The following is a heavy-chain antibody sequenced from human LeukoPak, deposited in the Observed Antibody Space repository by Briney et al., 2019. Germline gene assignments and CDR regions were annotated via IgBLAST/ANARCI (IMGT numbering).Heavy chain of an antibody. V-gene: IGHV4-34*01. J-gene: IGHJ5*02. CDR2: INHSGST. Sequence: SETLSLTCAVYGGSFSGYYWSWIRQPPGKGLEWIGEINHSGSTNYNPSLKSRVPISVDTSKNQFSLKLRSVIAADTAVYYCGIAAAGKGTYWFDPWGQGTLVTVSS. D-gene: IGHD6-13*01. CDR3: GIAAAGKGTYWFDP. CDR1: GGSFSGYY.